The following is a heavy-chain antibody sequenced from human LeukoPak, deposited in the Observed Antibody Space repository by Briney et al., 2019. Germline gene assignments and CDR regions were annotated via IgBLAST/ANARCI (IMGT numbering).Heavy chain of an antibody. V-gene: IGHV3-66*01. CDR3: ARENTTVTPGYYYYYGMDV. D-gene: IGHD4-17*01. Sequence: PGGSLRLSCAASGFTVSSNYMSWVRQAPGKGLEWVSVIYSGGSTYYADSVKGRFTISRDNSKNTLYLQMNSLRAEDTAVYYCARENTTVTPGYYYYYGMDVWGQGTTVTVSS. CDR1: GFTVSSNY. CDR2: IYSGGST. J-gene: IGHJ6*02.